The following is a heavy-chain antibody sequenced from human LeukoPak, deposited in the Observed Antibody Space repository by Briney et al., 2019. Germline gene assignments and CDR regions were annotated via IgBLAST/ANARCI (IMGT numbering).Heavy chain of an antibody. CDR1: GFTFSDYY. CDR3: ARVGSHGYFDY. Sequence: GGSLRLSCAASGFTFSDYYMSWLRQAPGKGLEWVSYISSSGSTIYYADSVKGRFTISRDNAKNSLYLQINSLRAEDTAVYYCARVGSHGYFDYWGQGTLVTVSS. V-gene: IGHV3-11*01. J-gene: IGHJ4*02. D-gene: IGHD1-26*01. CDR2: ISSSGSTI.